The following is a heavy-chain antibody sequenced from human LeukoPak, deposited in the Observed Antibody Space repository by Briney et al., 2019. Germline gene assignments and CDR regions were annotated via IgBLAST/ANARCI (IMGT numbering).Heavy chain of an antibody. D-gene: IGHD6-13*01. CDR1: GYTFTGYY. V-gene: IGHV1-2*06. CDR2: INPNSGGT. Sequence: GASVKVSCKASGYTFTGYYMHWVRQAPGQGLEWMGRINPNSGGTNYAQKFQGRVTMTRDTSISTAYMELSRPRSDDTAVYYCARVLEDSSSWYRRHFDYWGQGTLVTVSS. J-gene: IGHJ4*02. CDR3: ARVLEDSSSWYRRHFDY.